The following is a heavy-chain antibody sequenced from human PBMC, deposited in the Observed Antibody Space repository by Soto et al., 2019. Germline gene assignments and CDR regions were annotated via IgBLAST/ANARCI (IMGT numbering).Heavy chain of an antibody. V-gene: IGHV1-69*04. D-gene: IGHD4-17*01. CDR2: VIPILGVV. CDR1: GGSYSTYT. Sequence: SVKVSWKASGGSYSTYTITWVRQAPGQGLEWMGRVIPILGVVNYAQKFQGKVTITADKSTSTAYMEVSSLRSDDTAVYYCARESVGDYPHPDSWRHGTLVTVS. CDR3: ARESVGDYPHPDS. J-gene: IGHJ5*01.